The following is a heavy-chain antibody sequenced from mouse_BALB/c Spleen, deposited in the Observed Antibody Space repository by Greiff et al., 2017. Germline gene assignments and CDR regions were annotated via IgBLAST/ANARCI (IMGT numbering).Heavy chain of an antibody. CDR1: GYTFTSYT. CDR3: HWDPFAY. D-gene: IGHD4-1*01. V-gene: IGHV1-4*01. Sequence: QVQLKESGAELARPGASVKMSCKASGYTFTSYTMHWVKQRPGQGLEWIGYINPSSGYTNYNQKFKDKATLTADKSSSTAYMQLSSLTSEDSAVYYCHWDPFAYWGQGTLVTVSA. J-gene: IGHJ3*01. CDR2: INPSSGYT.